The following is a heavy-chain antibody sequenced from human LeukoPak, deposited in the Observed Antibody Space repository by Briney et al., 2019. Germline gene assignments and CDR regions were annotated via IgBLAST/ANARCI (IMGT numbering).Heavy chain of an antibody. D-gene: IGHD3-16*01. CDR3: ARDGVHSSLGLRGFFDY. Sequence: GRSLRLSCAASGFTFSSYAMHWVRQAPGKGLEWVAVISYDGSNKYYADSVKGRFTISRDNSKNTLYLQMNSLRAEDTAVYYCARDGVHSSLGLRGFFDYWGQGTLVTVSS. V-gene: IGHV3-30-3*01. J-gene: IGHJ4*02. CDR2: ISYDGSNK. CDR1: GFTFSSYA.